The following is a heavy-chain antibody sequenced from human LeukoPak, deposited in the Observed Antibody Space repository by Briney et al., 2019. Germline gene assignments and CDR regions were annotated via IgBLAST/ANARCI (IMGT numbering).Heavy chain of an antibody. Sequence: PGGSLRLSCAASGLTFSSYGMHWVRQAPGKGLEWVAFIRYDGSNKYYADSVKGRFTISRDKSKNTLYLQMNSLRAEDTAVYYCAGRYCSSTSCYSDYWGQGTLVTVSS. CDR2: IRYDGSNK. CDR3: AGRYCSSTSCYSDY. J-gene: IGHJ4*02. D-gene: IGHD2-2*02. CDR1: GLTFSSYG. V-gene: IGHV3-30*02.